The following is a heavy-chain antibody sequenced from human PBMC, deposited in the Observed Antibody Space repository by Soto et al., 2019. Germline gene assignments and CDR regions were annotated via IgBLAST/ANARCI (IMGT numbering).Heavy chain of an antibody. J-gene: IGHJ6*02. CDR1: GFTFSNYA. V-gene: IGHV3-30*04. CDR3: ARGDREDTAVVIGVRPGEYGVDV. D-gene: IGHD2-15*01. CDR2: ISYNGGNR. Sequence: QVQLVESGGGVVQPGRSLRLSCAASGFTFSNYAMHWVRQAPGKGLECVAVISYNGGNRFYRDYVKGRFTISRHNSKNTVHLQIDSLRYEDAAVYYCARGDREDTAVVIGVRPGEYGVDVWGQGTTVTVSS.